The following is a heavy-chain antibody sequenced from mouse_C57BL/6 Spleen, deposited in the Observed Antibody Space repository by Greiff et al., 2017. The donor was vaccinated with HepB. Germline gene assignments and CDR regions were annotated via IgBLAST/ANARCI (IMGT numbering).Heavy chain of an antibody. Sequence: QVQLKQPGAELVKPGASVKMSCKASGYTFTSYWITWVKQRPGQGLEWIGDIYPGSGSTNYNEKFKSKATLTVDTSSSTAYMQLSSLTSEDSAVYYCARNPVYYGSSYFDYWGQGTTLTVSS. V-gene: IGHV1-55*01. D-gene: IGHD1-1*01. CDR2: IYPGSGST. J-gene: IGHJ2*01. CDR3: ARNPVYYGSSYFDY. CDR1: GYTFTSYW.